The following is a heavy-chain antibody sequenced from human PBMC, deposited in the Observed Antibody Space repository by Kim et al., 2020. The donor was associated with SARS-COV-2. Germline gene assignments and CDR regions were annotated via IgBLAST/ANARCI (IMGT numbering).Heavy chain of an antibody. J-gene: IGHJ4*02. D-gene: IGHD6-19*01. CDR2: KK. Sequence: KKYYADSVKGRFTITGDNSKTTLYLQMNRLRAEDTAVYYCARDWGSGWGEWGQGTLVTVSS. V-gene: IGHV3-30-3*01. CDR3: ARDWGSGWGE.